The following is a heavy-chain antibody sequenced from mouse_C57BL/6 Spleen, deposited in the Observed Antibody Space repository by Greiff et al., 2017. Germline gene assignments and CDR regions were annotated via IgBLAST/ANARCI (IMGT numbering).Heavy chain of an antibody. Sequence: VQLQQSGPELVKPGASVKISCKASGYTFTDYYMNWVKQSHGKSLEWIGDINPNNGGTSYNQKFKGKATLTVDKSSSTAYMELRSLTSEDSAVYYCARSSYPVVATRYFDVWGTGTTVTASS. J-gene: IGHJ1*03. CDR2: INPNNGGT. D-gene: IGHD1-1*01. CDR3: ARSSYPVVATRYFDV. CDR1: GYTFTDYY. V-gene: IGHV1-26*01.